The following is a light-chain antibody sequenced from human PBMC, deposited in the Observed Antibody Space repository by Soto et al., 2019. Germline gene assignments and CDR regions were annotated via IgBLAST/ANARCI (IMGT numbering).Light chain of an antibody. CDR2: WAS. CDR1: QSVLYSSNNKNY. Sequence: DIVLTQYPDSLAVSLGARATINCKSSQSVLYSSNNKNYLAWYQQKPGQPPKLLIYWASTRESGVPDRFSGSGSVTDFTLTIASLQVEDVAVYYCQQYYRPWTYGQGTKVEIK. CDR3: QQYYRPWT. J-gene: IGKJ1*01. V-gene: IGKV4-1*01.